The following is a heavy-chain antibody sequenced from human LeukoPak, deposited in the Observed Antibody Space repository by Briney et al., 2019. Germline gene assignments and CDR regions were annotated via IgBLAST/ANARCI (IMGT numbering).Heavy chain of an antibody. CDR2: IIPILGIA. CDR3: ARSKVADLIDY. Sequence: ASVKVSCKASGGTFSSYAISWVRQAPGQGLEWMGRIIPILGIANYAQKFQGRVTITADKSTSTAYVELSSLRSEDTAVYYCARSKVADLIDYWGQGTLVTVSS. V-gene: IGHV1-69*04. CDR1: GGTFSSYA. J-gene: IGHJ4*02.